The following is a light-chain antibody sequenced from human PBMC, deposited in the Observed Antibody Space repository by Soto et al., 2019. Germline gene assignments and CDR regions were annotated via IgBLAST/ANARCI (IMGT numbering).Light chain of an antibody. J-gene: IGKJ2*01. V-gene: IGKV3-15*01. CDR1: QSVSSN. CDR2: GAS. CDR3: QQYNDWPQT. Sequence: EIVLTQSPSTLSVSTGERAILSCSASQSVSSNLAWYQQKPGQAPRLIIYGASTRATGIPARFSGSGSGTDFTLTISLLQSEDCAVYYCQQYNDWPQTFGHGTKLDIK.